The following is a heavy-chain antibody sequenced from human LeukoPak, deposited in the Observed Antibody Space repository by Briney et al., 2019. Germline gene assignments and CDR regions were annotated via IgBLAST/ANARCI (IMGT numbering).Heavy chain of an antibody. CDR2: IRYDGSNK. J-gene: IGHJ4*02. CDR1: GFTFSSYG. V-gene: IGHV3-30*02. Sequence: PGGSLRLSCAASGFTFSSYGMHWVRQAPGKGLEWVAFIRYDGSNKYYADSVKGRFTISRDNSKNTLYLQMNSLRAEDTAVYYCAKAAPGYTLVAADYWGQGTLVTVSS. D-gene: IGHD2-15*01. CDR3: AKAAPGYTLVAADY.